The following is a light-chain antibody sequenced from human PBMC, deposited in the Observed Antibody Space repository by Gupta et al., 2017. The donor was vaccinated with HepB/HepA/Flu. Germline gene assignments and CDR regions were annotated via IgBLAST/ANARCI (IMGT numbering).Light chain of an antibody. Sequence: DIQLTQSPSSLSASVGDRVTITCQASHDISNYLNWYQQKPGKAPKLLIYDASNLETGVPSRFSGRGSGTDFTFTISSLQPEDIATYYCQQYDNLPSITFGQGTRLEIK. J-gene: IGKJ5*01. CDR2: DAS. CDR1: HDISNY. CDR3: QQYDNLPSIT. V-gene: IGKV1-33*01.